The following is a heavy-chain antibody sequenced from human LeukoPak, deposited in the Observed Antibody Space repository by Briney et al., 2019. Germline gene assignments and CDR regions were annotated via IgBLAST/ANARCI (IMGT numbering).Heavy chain of an antibody. J-gene: IGHJ6*02. CDR2: ISYDGSNK. CDR1: GFTFSSYG. V-gene: IGHV3-30*03. D-gene: IGHD1-26*01. CDR3: ARDPVVGATPPYYYYGMDV. Sequence: SGRSLRLSCAASGFTFSSYGMHWVRQAPGKGLEWVAVISYDGSNKYYADSVKGRFTISRDNAKNSLYLQMNSLRAEDTAVYYCARDPVVGATPPYYYYGMDVWGQGTTVTVSS.